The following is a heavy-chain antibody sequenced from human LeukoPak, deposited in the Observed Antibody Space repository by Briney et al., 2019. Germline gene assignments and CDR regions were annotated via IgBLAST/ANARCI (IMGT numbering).Heavy chain of an antibody. Sequence: GGSLRLSCAPSGFTFRNYGMHWVRQAPGKGLEWVAIIYYDGSNQYYADSVKGRFTISRDNSKNTLYLQLNSLRAEDTAMYCCARDRGQSYFDYWGQGTLVTVSS. CDR3: ARDRGQSYFDY. CDR1: GFTFRNYG. V-gene: IGHV3-33*01. CDR2: IYYDGSNQ. D-gene: IGHD3-10*01. J-gene: IGHJ4*02.